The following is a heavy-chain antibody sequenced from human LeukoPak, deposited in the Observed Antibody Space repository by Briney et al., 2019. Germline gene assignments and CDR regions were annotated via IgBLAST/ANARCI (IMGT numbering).Heavy chain of an antibody. J-gene: IGHJ4*02. CDR3: ARVVAVAGTFPDS. CDR1: GGSVSINNW. D-gene: IGHD6-19*01. Sequence: SETLSLTCAVSGGSVSINNWWSWVRQPPGKGLEWIGEIYRDGTTNYNPSLRSRVTILVDKSRSQFSLKLNSVTAADTAVYCCARVVAVAGTFPDSWGQGTLVTVSS. V-gene: IGHV4-4*01. CDR2: IYRDGTT.